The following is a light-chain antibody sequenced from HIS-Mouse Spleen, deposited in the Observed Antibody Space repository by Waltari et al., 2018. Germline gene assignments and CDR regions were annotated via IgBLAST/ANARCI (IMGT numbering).Light chain of an antibody. CDR2: EDS. Sequence: SYELTQPPSVSVSPGQTARITCSGDALPKKYAYWYQQKPGPAPVLVIYEDSKRPPGIPERFSGSSSGTMATLTISGAQVEDEADYYCYSTDSSGNHRVFGGGTKLTVL. V-gene: IGLV3-10*01. CDR3: YSTDSSGNHRV. CDR1: ALPKKY. J-gene: IGLJ2*01.